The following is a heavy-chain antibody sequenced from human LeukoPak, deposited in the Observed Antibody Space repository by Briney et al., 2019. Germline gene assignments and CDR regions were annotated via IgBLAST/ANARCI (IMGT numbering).Heavy chain of an antibody. Sequence: GGSLRLSCAASGFTFSSYAMHWVRQAPGKGLEWVAVISYDGSNKYYADSVKGRFTISRDNSKNTLYLQMNSLRAEDMAVYYCAGQVLLSIWGQGTMVTVSS. J-gene: IGHJ3*02. CDR1: GFTFSSYA. V-gene: IGHV3-30-3*01. CDR2: ISYDGSNK. CDR3: AGQVLLSI. D-gene: IGHD3-10*01.